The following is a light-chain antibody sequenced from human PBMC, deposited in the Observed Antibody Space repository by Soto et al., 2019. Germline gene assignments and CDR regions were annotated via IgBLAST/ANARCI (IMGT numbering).Light chain of an antibody. J-gene: IGKJ1*01. Sequence: DIQMTQSPSCVSASVGVRVTITFRASQSIVTYLNWYLQKPGKAPKLLIYAASNLQSGVPSRFSGSGSGTEFTLTISSLQSEDFAVYYCQQYHNWPRTFGQGTKVDI. V-gene: IGKV1-39*02. CDR3: QQYHNWPRT. CDR2: AAS. CDR1: QSIVTY.